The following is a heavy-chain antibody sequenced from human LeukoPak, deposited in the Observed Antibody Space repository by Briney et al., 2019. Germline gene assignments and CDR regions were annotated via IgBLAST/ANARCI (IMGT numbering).Heavy chain of an antibody. V-gene: IGHV3-30*03. CDR2: ISYDGSNK. J-gene: IGHJ6*02. CDR1: GFTFSSYG. CDR3: ATSAAIRPYYYYYGMDV. D-gene: IGHD2-2*01. Sequence: GGSLRLSCAASGFTFSSYGMHWVRQAPGKGLEWVAVISYDGSNKYYADSVKGRFTISRDNSKNTLYLQMNSLRAEDTAVYYCATSAAIRPYYYYYGMDVWGQGTTVTVSS.